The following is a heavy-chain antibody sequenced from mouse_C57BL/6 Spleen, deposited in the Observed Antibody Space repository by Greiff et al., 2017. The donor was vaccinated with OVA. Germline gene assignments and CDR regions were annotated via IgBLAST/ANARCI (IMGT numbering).Heavy chain of an antibody. V-gene: IGHV5-17*01. J-gene: IGHJ2*01. Sequence: EVMLVESGGGLVKPGGSLKLSCAASGFTFSDYGMHWVRQAPEKGLEWVAYISSGSSTIYYADTVKGRFTISRDNAKNTLFLQMTSLRSEDTAMYYCARGSYYYGSPFDYWGQGTTLTVSS. CDR3: ARGSYYYGSPFDY. D-gene: IGHD1-1*01. CDR1: GFTFSDYG. CDR2: ISSGSSTI.